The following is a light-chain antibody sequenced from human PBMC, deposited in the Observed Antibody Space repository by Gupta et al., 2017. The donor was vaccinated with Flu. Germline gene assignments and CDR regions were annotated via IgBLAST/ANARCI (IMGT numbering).Light chain of an antibody. CDR1: QTVTNSY. V-gene: IGKV3-20*01. Sequence: EIVLTQSPGTLSLSPGERASLSCRASQTVTNSYFAWYQQRPGQAPRLLIYDASKRAAGVPDRFSASESGTDFTLTIGRLEPEDFAVYYCQQDDDSPWTFGQGTKVENK. CDR2: DAS. CDR3: QQDDDSPWT. J-gene: IGKJ1*01.